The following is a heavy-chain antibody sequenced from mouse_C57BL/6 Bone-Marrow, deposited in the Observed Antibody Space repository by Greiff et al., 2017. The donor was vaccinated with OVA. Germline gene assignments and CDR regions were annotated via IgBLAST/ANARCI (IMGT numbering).Heavy chain of an antibody. CDR3: ARGGWLLLRGY. CDR1: GNTFTSYW. Sequence: QVQLQQPGAELVKPGASVKLSCKASGNTFTSYWMHWVKQRPGQGLEWIGMIHPNSGSTNYNEKFKSKATLTVDKSSSTAYMQLSSLTSEDSAVYYCARGGWLLLRGYWGQGTSVTVSS. V-gene: IGHV1-64*01. CDR2: IHPNSGST. D-gene: IGHD2-3*01. J-gene: IGHJ4*01.